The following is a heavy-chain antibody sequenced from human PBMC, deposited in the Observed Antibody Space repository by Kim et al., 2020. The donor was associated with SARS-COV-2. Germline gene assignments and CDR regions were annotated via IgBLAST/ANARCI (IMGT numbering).Heavy chain of an antibody. V-gene: IGHV3-21*01. CDR2: ISSSSGHI. CDR3: ARDPDIVILPSATN. CDR1: GFSFSLYS. Sequence: GGSLRLSCAASGFSFSLYSMNWVRQAPGKGLEWVSSISSSSGHIYYADSVKGRFTISRDNAKNSLYLQMNSLRAEDTAVYYCARDPDIVILPSATNWGQGTLVTVSS. J-gene: IGHJ4*02. D-gene: IGHD2-2*01.